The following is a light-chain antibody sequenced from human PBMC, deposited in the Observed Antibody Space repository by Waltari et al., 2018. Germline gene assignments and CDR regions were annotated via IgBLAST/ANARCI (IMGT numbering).Light chain of an antibody. J-gene: IGKJ1*01. V-gene: IGKV1-5*03. CDR1: QRISTW. CDR2: KAS. CDR3: QQYNTYWT. Sequence: DVQITQSPSTLSASVGDRVAITCRASQRISTWLAWYQQKPGKAPKLLIDKASTLQSGVPSRFSGSGVGTEFTLTINTLQPDDFATYYCQQYNTYWTFGQGTKVEIK.